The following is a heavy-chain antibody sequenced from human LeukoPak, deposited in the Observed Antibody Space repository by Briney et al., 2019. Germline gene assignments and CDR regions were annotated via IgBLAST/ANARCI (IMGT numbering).Heavy chain of an antibody. CDR2: INPNSGGT. D-gene: IGHD6-13*01. CDR1: GYTFTGYY. Sequence: ASVKVSCKASGYTFTGYYMHWVRQAPGQGLEWMGWINPNSGGTNYAQKFQGRVTMTRDTSISTAYMELSRLRSDDTAVYYCARDYSTSVSKYYFDYWGQRTLVTVSS. J-gene: IGHJ4*02. CDR3: ARDYSTSVSKYYFDY. V-gene: IGHV1-2*02.